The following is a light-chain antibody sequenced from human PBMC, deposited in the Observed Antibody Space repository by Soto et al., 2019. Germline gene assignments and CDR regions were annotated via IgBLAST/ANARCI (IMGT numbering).Light chain of an antibody. CDR2: DVS. Sequence: QSVLTQPASVSGSPGQSITISCTGTSSDVGAYNYVSWYQQHPGKAPNLMVCDVSNRPSGVSDRFSGSKSGNTASLTISGLLAEDEADYYCYSYTSSSTYVFGTGTKLTVL. CDR1: SSDVGAYNY. J-gene: IGLJ1*01. V-gene: IGLV2-14*03. CDR3: YSYTSSSTYV.